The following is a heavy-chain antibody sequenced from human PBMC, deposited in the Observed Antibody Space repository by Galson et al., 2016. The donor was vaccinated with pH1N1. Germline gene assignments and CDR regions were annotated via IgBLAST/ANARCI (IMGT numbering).Heavy chain of an antibody. CDR3: ARRSTELGLDY. Sequence: QSGAEVKKPGESLKISCQASGYTFTTYWIGWVRQMPGKGLEWMGIIYPGDSETKYSPSFEGQVTFSVDKSKNTAHLHWSSLKASDTAIYYCARRSTELGLDYWGQGVLVTVSS. CDR1: GYTFTTYW. J-gene: IGHJ4*02. CDR2: IYPGDSET. V-gene: IGHV5-51*03. D-gene: IGHD2/OR15-2a*01.